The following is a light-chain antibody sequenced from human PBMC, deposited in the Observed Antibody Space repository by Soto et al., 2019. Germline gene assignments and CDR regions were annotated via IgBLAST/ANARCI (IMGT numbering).Light chain of an antibody. V-gene: IGKV3-20*01. CDR1: QSVGSSH. Sequence: EIVLTQSPGTLSLSPGERATLSCRASQSVGSSHLAWYQQKPGQAPRLLIYGASSRATGIPDRFSGSGSGTDFTLTIARLEPGDFAVYYCQQYGNSPQTFGQGTKVDIK. J-gene: IGKJ1*01. CDR3: QQYGNSPQT. CDR2: GAS.